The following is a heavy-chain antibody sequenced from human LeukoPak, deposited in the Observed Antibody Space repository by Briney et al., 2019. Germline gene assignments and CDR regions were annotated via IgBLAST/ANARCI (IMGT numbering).Heavy chain of an antibody. CDR1: GFTFSSYA. V-gene: IGHV3-30-3*01. J-gene: IGHJ4*02. D-gene: IGHD4-23*01. Sequence: GGSLRLSCAASGFTFSSYAMHWVRQAPGKGLEWVAVISYDGSNKYYADSVKGRFTISRDNAKNMLYLQTNSLRAEDTAMYYCTSTYGGDSNYWGQSTLVTVSS. CDR3: TSTYGGDSNY. CDR2: ISYDGSNK.